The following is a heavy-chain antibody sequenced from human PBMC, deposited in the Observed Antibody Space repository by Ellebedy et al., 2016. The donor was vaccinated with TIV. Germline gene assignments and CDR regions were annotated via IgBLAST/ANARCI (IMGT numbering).Heavy chain of an antibody. CDR3: ASAPYSSDWRSFGY. V-gene: IGHV3-72*01. J-gene: IGHJ4*02. Sequence: PGGSLRLSCAASGFIFSDHYLDRVRQAPGKGLEWISRSRNRANSYTTEYAASVRGRFTISRDDSESSLYLQMSSLKTEDTAVYYCASAPYSSDWRSFGYWGQGTLVTVSS. CDR1: GFIFSDHY. D-gene: IGHD6-25*01. CDR2: SRNRANSYTT.